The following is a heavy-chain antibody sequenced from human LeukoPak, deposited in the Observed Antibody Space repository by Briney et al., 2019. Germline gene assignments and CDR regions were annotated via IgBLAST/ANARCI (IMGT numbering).Heavy chain of an antibody. Sequence: SETLSLTCTVSGGSISSNSYHWGWIRQPPGKGLEWIGSIYYSGSTSYTPSLKSRVTISVDTSINQFSLKLSSVPAADTAVFYCARLHCSGTNCHGYYYYGMDVWGQGTTVTVSS. CDR3: ARLHCSGTNCHGYYYYGMDV. CDR2: IYYSGST. V-gene: IGHV4-39*01. D-gene: IGHD2-2*01. J-gene: IGHJ6*02. CDR1: GGSISSNSYH.